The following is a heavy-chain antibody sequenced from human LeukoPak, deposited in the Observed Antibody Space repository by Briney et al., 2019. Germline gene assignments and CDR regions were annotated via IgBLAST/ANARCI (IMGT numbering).Heavy chain of an antibody. CDR3: AYCSGGSCYSGVY. D-gene: IGHD2-15*01. Sequence: SETLSLTCAVYGGSFSGYYWSWIRHPPRKGLEWIGEINHSGSPNYNPSLKSRVTISVDTSKNQFSLKLSSVTAADTAVYYCAYCSGGSCYSGVYWGQGTLVTVSP. CDR1: GGSFSGYY. CDR2: INHSGSP. J-gene: IGHJ4*02. V-gene: IGHV4-34*01.